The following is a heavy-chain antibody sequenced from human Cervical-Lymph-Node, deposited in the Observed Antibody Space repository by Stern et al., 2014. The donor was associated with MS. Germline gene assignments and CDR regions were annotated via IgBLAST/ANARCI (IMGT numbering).Heavy chain of an antibody. CDR2: IYSSGTT. CDR1: GGSISSGSDY. J-gene: IGHJ5*02. Sequence: QVQLQESGPGLVKPSQTLSLTCTVSGGSISSGSDYWSWIRQPAGGGLEWIGRIYSSGTTKYTPPLKSRFPISTDPPENQFFLRLSSGTAADTAVYYCAKETVAADNNWFDPWGQGTLVTVSS. V-gene: IGHV4-61*02. D-gene: IGHD6-19*01. CDR3: AKETVAADNNWFDP.